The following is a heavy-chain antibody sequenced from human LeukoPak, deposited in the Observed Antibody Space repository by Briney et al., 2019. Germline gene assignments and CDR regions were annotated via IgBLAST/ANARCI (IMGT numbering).Heavy chain of an antibody. CDR3: TRDTTLPHYYDSSGYFH. Sequence: GRSLRFSCTASGFTFGDYAMSWVRQAPGKGLEWVGFIRSKAYGGTTEYAASVKGRFTISRDDSKSIAYLQMNSLKTEDTAVYYCTRDTTLPHYYDSSGYFHWGQGTLVTVSS. V-gene: IGHV3-49*04. CDR2: IRSKAYGGTT. CDR1: GFTFGDYA. J-gene: IGHJ4*02. D-gene: IGHD3-22*01.